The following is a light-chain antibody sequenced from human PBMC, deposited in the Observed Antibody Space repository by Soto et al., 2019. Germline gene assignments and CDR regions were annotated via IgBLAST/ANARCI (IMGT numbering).Light chain of an antibody. CDR3: QTWGTGIVV. V-gene: IGLV4-69*01. Sequence: QTVVTQSPSASASLGASVKLTCTLSSGHSSYAIAWHQQQPEKGPRYLMNLNIDGSHSKGDGIPDRFSGSSSGAERYLTISRRQSEDEADYYCQTWGTGIVVFGGGTKLTVL. CDR1: SGHSSYA. CDR2: LNIDGSH. J-gene: IGLJ2*01.